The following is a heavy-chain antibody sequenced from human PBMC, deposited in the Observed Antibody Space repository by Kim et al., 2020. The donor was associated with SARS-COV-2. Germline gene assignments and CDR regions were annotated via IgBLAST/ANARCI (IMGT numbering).Heavy chain of an antibody. D-gene: IGHD3-22*01. J-gene: IGHJ4*02. CDR1: GYTFTSYY. CDR3: ARADYYDSSGYSYYFDY. CDR2: INPSGGST. V-gene: IGHV1-46*01. Sequence: ASVKVSCKASGYTFTSYYMHWVRQAPGQGLEWMGIINPSGGSTSYAQKFQGRVTMTRDTSTSTVYMELSSLRSEDTAVYYCARADYYDSSGYSYYFDYWGQGTLVTVSS.